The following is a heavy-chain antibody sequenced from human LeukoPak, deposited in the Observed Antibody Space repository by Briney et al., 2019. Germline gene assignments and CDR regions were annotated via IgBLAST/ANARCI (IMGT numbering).Heavy chain of an antibody. CDR2: IKQDGSEK. CDR3: ARGLQVRSAYQLPYPLPFHWYFDL. Sequence: GGSLRLSCAASGFTFSSYWMSWVRQAPGKGLEWVANIKQDGSEKYYVDSVKGRFTISRDNAKNSLYLQMNSLRAEDTAVYYCARGLQVRSAYQLPYPLPFHWYFDLWGRGTLVTVSS. V-gene: IGHV3-7*01. J-gene: IGHJ2*01. D-gene: IGHD2-2*02. CDR1: GFTFSSYW.